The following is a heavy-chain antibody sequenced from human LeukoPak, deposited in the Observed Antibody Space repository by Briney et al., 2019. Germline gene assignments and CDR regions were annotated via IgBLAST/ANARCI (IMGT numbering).Heavy chain of an antibody. Sequence: SVKVSCKASGGTFSSYAISWVRQAPGQGLEWMGGIIPIFGTANYAQKFQGRVTITADESTSTAYMELSSLRSEHTAVYYCARDGDHDILTGSPNWFDPWGQGTLVTVSS. D-gene: IGHD3-9*01. J-gene: IGHJ5*02. V-gene: IGHV1-69*13. CDR1: GGTFSSYA. CDR3: ARDGDHDILTGSPNWFDP. CDR2: IIPIFGTA.